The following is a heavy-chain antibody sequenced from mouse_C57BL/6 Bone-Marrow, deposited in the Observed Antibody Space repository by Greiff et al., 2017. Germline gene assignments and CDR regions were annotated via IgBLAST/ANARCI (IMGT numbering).Heavy chain of an antibody. CDR1: GYTFTSYG. D-gene: IGHD2-4*01. CDR2: IYPRSGNP. Sequence: QVQLKESGAELARPGASVKLSCKASGYTFTSYGISWVKQRTGQGLEWIGEIYPRSGNPYYNEKFKGKATLTADKSSSTAYMELRSLTSEDSAVYVYSRCIYYDDDYDFWGQGTTLTVSS. CDR3: SRCIYYDDDYDF. V-gene: IGHV1-81*01. J-gene: IGHJ2*01.